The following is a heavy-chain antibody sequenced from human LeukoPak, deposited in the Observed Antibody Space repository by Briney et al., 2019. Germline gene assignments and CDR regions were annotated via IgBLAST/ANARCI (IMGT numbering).Heavy chain of an antibody. J-gene: IGHJ4*02. CDR2: IKQDGSEK. D-gene: IGHD3-10*01. CDR1: GFTFSSYW. Sequence: GGFLRLSCAASGFTFSSYWMSWVRQAPGKGLEWVANIKQDGSEKYYVDSVKGRFTISRDNAKNSLYLQMNSLRAEDTAVYYCARVTMVRGVRFDYWGQGTLVTVSS. CDR3: ARVTMVRGVRFDY. V-gene: IGHV3-7*01.